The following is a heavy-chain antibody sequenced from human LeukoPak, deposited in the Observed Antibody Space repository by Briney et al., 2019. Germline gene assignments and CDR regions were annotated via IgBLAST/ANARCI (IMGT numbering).Heavy chain of an antibody. D-gene: IGHD6-13*01. CDR1: GGSISSYY. Sequence: SETLSLTCTVSGGSISSYYWSWIRQPPGKGLYWFGYVYDRGTTNYNPSLKSRVTMSVDTSKNQFSLKLSSVTAADTAVYYCARDHGSSSWTRRFDPWGQGTLVTVSS. J-gene: IGHJ5*02. CDR3: ARDHGSSSWTRRFDP. V-gene: IGHV4-59*12. CDR2: VYDRGTT.